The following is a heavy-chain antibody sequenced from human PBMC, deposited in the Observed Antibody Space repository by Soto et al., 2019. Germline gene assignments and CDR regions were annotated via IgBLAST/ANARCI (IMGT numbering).Heavy chain of an antibody. CDR1: GYTFTSYG. CDR2: ISAYNGNT. Sequence: QVQLVQSGAEVKKPGASVKVSCKASGYTFTSYGISWVRQAPGQGLEWMGWISAYNGNTNYAQKLQGRVTMTTDTSTSTAYMGLRSLRSDDTAVYYCARDGGTGYDILTGYYRYYYGMDVWGQGTTVTVSS. V-gene: IGHV1-18*01. J-gene: IGHJ6*02. D-gene: IGHD3-9*01. CDR3: ARDGGTGYDILTGYYRYYYGMDV.